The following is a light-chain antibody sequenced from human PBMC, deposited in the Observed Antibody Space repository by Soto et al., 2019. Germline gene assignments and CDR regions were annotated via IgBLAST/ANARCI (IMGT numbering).Light chain of an antibody. CDR2: EVT. V-gene: IGLV2-8*01. CDR1: SSDVGAYNY. J-gene: IGLJ3*02. Sequence: QSALTQPPSASGSPGQSVTISCTGTSSDVGAYNYVYWYQQHAGKAPKLVIYEVTKRPSGVPDRFSGSKSANTASLTVSGLQAEDEADYYCSSFASSNTLVFGGGTKLTVL. CDR3: SSFASSNTLV.